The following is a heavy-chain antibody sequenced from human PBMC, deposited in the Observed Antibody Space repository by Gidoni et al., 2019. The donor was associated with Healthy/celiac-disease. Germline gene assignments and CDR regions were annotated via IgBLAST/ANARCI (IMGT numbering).Heavy chain of an antibody. D-gene: IGHD3-10*01. V-gene: IGHV3-53*01. Sequence: EVQLVESGGGLLQPGGSLSLFCAASGFTVSSNYMGWGLQAPGKGLGWVSVIYSGGSTYYADSVKGRFTISRDNSKNTLYLQMNSLRAEDTAVYYCARGWFGELLLYYWGQGTLVTVSS. CDR3: ARGWFGELLLYY. CDR2: IYSGGST. J-gene: IGHJ4*02. CDR1: GFTVSSNY.